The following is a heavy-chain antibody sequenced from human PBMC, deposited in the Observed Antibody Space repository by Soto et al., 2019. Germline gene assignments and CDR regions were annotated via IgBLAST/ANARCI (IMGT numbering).Heavy chain of an antibody. V-gene: IGHV4-59*08. Sequence: QVQLQESGPGLVKPSETLSLTCSVSGGSIRSYYWSWIRQPPGKGLEWIGHIYDSGSTSYNPSLKSRATISVDTSKNQTSLKLTSVTAAATAVYHCARHGGGYCGCWIDYWGQGTLVTVCS. J-gene: IGHJ4*02. CDR2: IYDSGST. D-gene: IGHD6-25*01. CDR1: GGSIRSYY. CDR3: ARHGGGYCGCWIDY.